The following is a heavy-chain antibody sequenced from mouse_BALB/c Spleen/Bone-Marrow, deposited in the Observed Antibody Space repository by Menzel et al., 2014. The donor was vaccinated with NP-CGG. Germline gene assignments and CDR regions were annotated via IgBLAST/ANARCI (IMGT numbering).Heavy chain of an antibody. J-gene: IGHJ3*01. Sequence: EVQVVESGGGLVKPGGSLKLSCAASGFAFSSYDMPWVRQTPEKRLEWVAYISSGGGSTYYPDTVQGRFTISRDNAKNTLYLQMSRLKSEDTAMYYCARLPSYYRYEDAYWGQGTLVTVSA. CDR2: ISSGGGST. V-gene: IGHV5-12-1*01. D-gene: IGHD2-14*01. CDR3: ARLPSYYRYEDAY. CDR1: GFAFSSYD.